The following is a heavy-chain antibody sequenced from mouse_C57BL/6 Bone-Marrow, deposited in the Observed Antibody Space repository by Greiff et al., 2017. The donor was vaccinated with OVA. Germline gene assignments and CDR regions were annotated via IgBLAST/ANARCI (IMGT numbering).Heavy chain of an antibody. J-gene: IGHJ4*01. CDR2: VHPNSGST. Sequence: QVQLQQPGAELVKPGASVKLSCKASGYTFTSYWMHWVKQRPGQGLEWIGMVHPNSGSTNYNEKFKSKATLTVDKSSSTAYMQLSSLTSEDSAVYYCARAGLYAMDYWGQGTSVTVSS. V-gene: IGHV1-64*01. CDR1: GYTFTSYW. CDR3: ARAGLYAMDY. D-gene: IGHD3-1*01.